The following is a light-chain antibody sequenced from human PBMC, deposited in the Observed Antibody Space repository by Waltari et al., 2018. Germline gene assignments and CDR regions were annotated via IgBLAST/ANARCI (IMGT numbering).Light chain of an antibody. V-gene: IGLV2-14*03. CDR3: CSYTTSSTFV. CDR1: NSDVGCYNY. J-gene: IGLJ6*01. Sequence: QSAPTQPPSVSGSPGQSVTISCTGTNSDVGCYNYVSWYQKNPGKAPKLMIYGVSNRPSGVSDRFSGSKSGNTASLTISGLQAEDEADYYCCSYTTSSTFVFGSGTKLTVL. CDR2: GVS.